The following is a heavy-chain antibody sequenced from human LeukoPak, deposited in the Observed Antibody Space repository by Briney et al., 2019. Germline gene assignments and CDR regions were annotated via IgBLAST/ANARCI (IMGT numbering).Heavy chain of an antibody. CDR1: GYTFTSYY. CDR3: ARISGSYYDSI. Sequence: ASVTVSCKASGYTFTSYYMHWVRQAPGQGLEWMGIINPSGGSTSYAQKFQGRVTMTRDTSTSTVYMELSSLRSEDTAVYYCARISGSYYDSIWGQGTLVTVSS. V-gene: IGHV1-46*01. D-gene: IGHD1-26*01. CDR2: INPSGGST. J-gene: IGHJ4*02.